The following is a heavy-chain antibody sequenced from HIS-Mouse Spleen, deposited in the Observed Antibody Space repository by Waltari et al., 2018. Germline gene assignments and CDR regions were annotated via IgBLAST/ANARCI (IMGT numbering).Heavy chain of an antibody. CDR2: IYYSGST. J-gene: IGHJ4*02. CDR3: ARDPRWNDGIDY. D-gene: IGHD1-1*01. CDR1: GGSISSSSYY. Sequence: QLQLQESGPGLVKPSETLSLTCTVSGGSISSSSYYWGWIRQPPGKGLEWIGSIYYSGSTDHNPSLKCRVTISVDTSKNQFSLKLSSVTAADTAVYYCARDPRWNDGIDYWGQGTLVTVSS. V-gene: IGHV4-39*07.